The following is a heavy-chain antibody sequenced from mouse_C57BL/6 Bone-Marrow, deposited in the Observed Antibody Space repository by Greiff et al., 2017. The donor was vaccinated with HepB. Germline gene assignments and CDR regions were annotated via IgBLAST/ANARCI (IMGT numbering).Heavy chain of an antibody. Sequence: EVMLVESGGGLVQSGRSLRLSCATSGFTFSDFYMEWVRQAPGKGLEWIAASRNKANDYTTEYSASVKGRFIVSRDTSQSILYLQMNALRAEDTAIYYCARDMLLYFDVWGTGTTVTVSS. CDR1: GFTFSDFY. CDR3: ARDMLLYFDV. J-gene: IGHJ1*03. D-gene: IGHD2-12*01. V-gene: IGHV7-1*01. CDR2: SRNKANDYTT.